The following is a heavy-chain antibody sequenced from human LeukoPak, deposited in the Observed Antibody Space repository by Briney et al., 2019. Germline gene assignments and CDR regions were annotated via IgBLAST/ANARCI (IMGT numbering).Heavy chain of an antibody. V-gene: IGHV3-48*01. Sequence: GGSLRLSCTASGFTFSSYRMNWVRQAPGKGLEWVSYISSSSSAIYYADSVKGRFTISRDNAKNSLYLQMNSLRAEDTAVYYCARDVSYAFDIWGQGTMVTVSS. D-gene: IGHD5/OR15-5a*01. CDR1: GFTFSSYR. J-gene: IGHJ3*02. CDR2: ISSSSSAI. CDR3: ARDVSYAFDI.